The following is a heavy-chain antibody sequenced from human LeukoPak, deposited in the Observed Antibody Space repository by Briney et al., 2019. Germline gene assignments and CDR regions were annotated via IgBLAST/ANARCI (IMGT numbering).Heavy chain of an antibody. V-gene: IGHV3-7*01. CDR1: GFTFSSYW. CDR2: IKQDGSEK. Sequence: PGGSLRLSCAASGFTFSSYWMSWVRQAPGKGLEWVANIKQDGSEKYYADSVKGRFTISRDNAKNSLYLQMNSLRAEDTAVYYCASLYYDFWSGYATFDYWGQGTLVTVSS. J-gene: IGHJ4*02. D-gene: IGHD3-3*01. CDR3: ASLYYDFWSGYATFDY.